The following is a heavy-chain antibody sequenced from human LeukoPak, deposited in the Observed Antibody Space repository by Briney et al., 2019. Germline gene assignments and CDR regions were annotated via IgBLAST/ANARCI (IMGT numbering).Heavy chain of an antibody. D-gene: IGHD3-10*01. CDR1: GFTFDDYA. V-gene: IGHV3-9*01. Sequence: PGRSLRLSYAASGFTFDDYAMHWVRQAPGKGLEWVSGISWNSGSIGYADSVKGRFTISRDNAKNSLYLQMNSLRAEDTAVYYCARVMAYYYGSGTYYPYFDYWGQGTLVTVSS. J-gene: IGHJ4*02. CDR2: ISWNSGSI. CDR3: ARVMAYYYGSGTYYPYFDY.